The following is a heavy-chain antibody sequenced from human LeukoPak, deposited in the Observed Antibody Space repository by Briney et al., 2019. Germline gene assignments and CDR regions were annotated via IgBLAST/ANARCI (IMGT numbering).Heavy chain of an antibody. V-gene: IGHV3-15*01. CDR2: IKSKTDGGTT. J-gene: IGHJ4*02. CDR1: GFIFSSYS. Sequence: GGSLRLSCAASGFIFSSYSMSWVRQAPGKGLEWVGRIKSKTDGGTTDYAAPVKGRFTISRDDSKNTLYLQMNSLKTEDTAVYYCTTVGYCGSTSCYFYDYWGQGTLVTVSS. D-gene: IGHD2-2*01. CDR3: TTVGYCGSTSCYFYDY.